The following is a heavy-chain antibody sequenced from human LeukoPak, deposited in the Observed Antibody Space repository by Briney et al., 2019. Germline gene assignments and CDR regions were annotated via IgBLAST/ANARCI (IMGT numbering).Heavy chain of an antibody. CDR2: ISGSGDST. V-gene: IGHV3-23*01. J-gene: IGHJ6*02. Sequence: PGGSLRLSCICTGLTFSSYAMNWLRQAPGKGLEFLSAISGSGDSTYYADSVKGRFTISRDNSKNTLYLQMNSLRAEDTAVYYCAKGTGYYYYYGMDVWGQGTTVTVSS. D-gene: IGHD3/OR15-3a*01. CDR1: GLTFSSYA. CDR3: AKGTGYYYYYGMDV.